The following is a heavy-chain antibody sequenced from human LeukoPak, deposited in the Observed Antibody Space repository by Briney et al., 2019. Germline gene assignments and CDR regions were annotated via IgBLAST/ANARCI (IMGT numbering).Heavy chain of an antibody. CDR3: ARTAGYSSIVFDI. J-gene: IGHJ3*02. CDR2: IKQDGSEK. V-gene: IGHV3-7*02. D-gene: IGHD2-2*01. CDR1: GFTFSNYW. Sequence: GGSLRLSCAASGFTFSNYWMSWVRQAPGKGLEWVANIKQDGSEKYYVDSVKGRFTISRDNAKNSLYLQMNSRRAEDTAVYNCARTAGYSSIVFDIWGQGTKVTVSS.